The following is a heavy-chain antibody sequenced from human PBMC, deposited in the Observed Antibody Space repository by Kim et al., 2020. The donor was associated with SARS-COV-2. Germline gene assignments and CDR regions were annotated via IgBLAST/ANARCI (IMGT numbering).Heavy chain of an antibody. CDR3: ARVIPTTVTTGYFDY. CDR1: VGTFSSYA. D-gene: IGHD4-17*01. Sequence: SVKVSCKASVGTFSSYAISWVRQAPGQGLEWMGGIIPIFGTANYAQKFQGRVTITADESTSTAYMELSSLRSEDTAVYYCARVIPTTVTTGYFDYWGQGTLVTVSS. V-gene: IGHV1-69*13. CDR2: IIPIFGTA. J-gene: IGHJ4*02.